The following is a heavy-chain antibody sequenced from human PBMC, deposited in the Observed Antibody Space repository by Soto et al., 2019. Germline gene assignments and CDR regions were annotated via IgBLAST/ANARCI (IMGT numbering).Heavy chain of an antibody. CDR3: ARRVLAAAGTSWFDP. J-gene: IGHJ5*02. V-gene: IGHV1-18*01. D-gene: IGHD6-13*01. CDR2: ISAYNGNT. CDR1: GYTFTSYG. Sequence: ASVKVSCKASGYTFTSYGISWVRQAPGQGLEWMGWISAYNGNTNYAQKLQGRVTMTIDTSTSTAYMELRSLRSDDTAVYYCARRVLAAAGTSWFDPWGQGTLVTVSS.